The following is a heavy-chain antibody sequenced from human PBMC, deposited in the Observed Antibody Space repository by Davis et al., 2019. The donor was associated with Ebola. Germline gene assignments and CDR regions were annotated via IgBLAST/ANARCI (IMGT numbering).Heavy chain of an antibody. CDR1: KYSFTNYW. V-gene: IGHV5-51*01. D-gene: IGHD2-2*01. Sequence: KVSCKGSKYSFTNYWIGWVRQMPGRGLEWLGIIYPGDSDTIYSPSFQGQVTISADKSISTAYLQWSSLKASDTAMYYCARQGYCNSSSCNNWFDPWGQGTLVTVSS. CDR2: IYPGDSDT. CDR3: ARQGYCNSSSCNNWFDP. J-gene: IGHJ5*02.